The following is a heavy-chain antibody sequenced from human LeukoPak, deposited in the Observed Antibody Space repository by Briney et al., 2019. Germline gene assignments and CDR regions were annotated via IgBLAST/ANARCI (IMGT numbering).Heavy chain of an antibody. J-gene: IGHJ4*02. CDR2: IYWNDDK. V-gene: IGHV2-5*01. D-gene: IGHD3-3*01. CDR3: AHRLGAYYDFWSGQYFDY. CDR1: GFSLSTSGVG. Sequence: SGPTLVKPTQTLTLTCTFSGFSLSTSGVGVGWIRQPPGKALEWLALIYWNDDKRYSPSLKSRLTITKDTSKNQVVLTMTDMDPADTATYYCAHRLGAYYDFWSGQYFDYWGQGTLVTVSS.